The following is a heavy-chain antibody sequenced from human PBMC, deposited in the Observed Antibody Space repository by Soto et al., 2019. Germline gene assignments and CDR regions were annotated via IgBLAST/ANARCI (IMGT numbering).Heavy chain of an antibody. Sequence: QVQLVQSGAEVKKPGSSVKVSCKASGGTFSSYAISWVRQAPGQGLEWMGGIIPIFGTANYAQKFQGRVTINAEESTSTAYMELSSLRSEDTAVYYCAREVLYYDILTGRRGFAYWGQGTLVTVSS. CDR1: GGTFSSYA. J-gene: IGHJ4*02. CDR3: AREVLYYDILTGRRGFAY. D-gene: IGHD3-9*01. CDR2: IIPIFGTA. V-gene: IGHV1-69*01.